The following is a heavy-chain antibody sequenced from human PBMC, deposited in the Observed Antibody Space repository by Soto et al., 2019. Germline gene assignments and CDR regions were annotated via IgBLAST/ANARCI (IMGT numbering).Heavy chain of an antibody. CDR1: GYSFTSYW. V-gene: IGHV5-51*01. CDR2: IYPGDSDT. CDR3: ARRVSGFLYYYGMDV. Sequence: PGESLKSSCKGSGYSFTSYWIGWVRQMPGKGLEWMGIIYPGDSDTRYSPSFQGQVTISADKSISTAYLQWSSLKASDTAMYYCARRVSGFLYYYGMDVWGQGTTVAV. D-gene: IGHD1-26*01. J-gene: IGHJ6*02.